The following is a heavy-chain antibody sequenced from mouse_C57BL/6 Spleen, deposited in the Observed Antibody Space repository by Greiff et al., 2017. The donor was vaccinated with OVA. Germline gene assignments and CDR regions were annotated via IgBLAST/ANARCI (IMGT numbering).Heavy chain of an antibody. D-gene: IGHD2-2*01. CDR3: ARWGYGYDERAMDY. CDR2: IYPGDGDT. V-gene: IGHV1-82*01. J-gene: IGHJ4*01. Sequence: VHLVESGPELVKPGASVKISCKASGYAFSSSWMNWVKQRPGKGLEWIGRIYPGDGDTNYNGKFKGKATLTADKSSSTAYMQLSSLTSEDSAVYFCARWGYGYDERAMDYWGQGTPVTASS. CDR1: GYAFSSSW.